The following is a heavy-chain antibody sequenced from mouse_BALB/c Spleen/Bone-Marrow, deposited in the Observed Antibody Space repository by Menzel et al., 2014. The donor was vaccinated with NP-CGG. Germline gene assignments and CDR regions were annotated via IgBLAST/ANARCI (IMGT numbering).Heavy chain of an antibody. D-gene: IGHD3-3*01. J-gene: IGHJ2*01. CDR3: ATPGTYYFDY. CDR2: IWSGGST. CDR1: GFSLTSYG. V-gene: IGHV2-2*02. Sequence: VHLVESGPGLVQPSQSLSITCTVSGFSLTSYGVHWVRQSPGEGLEWLGVIWSGGSTDYNAAFISRLSISKDNSKSQVFFKMNSLQANDTAIYYCATPGTYYFDYWGQGTTLTVSS.